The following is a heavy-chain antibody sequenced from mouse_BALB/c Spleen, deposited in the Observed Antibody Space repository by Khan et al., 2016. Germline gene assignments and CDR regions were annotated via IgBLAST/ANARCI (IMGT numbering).Heavy chain of an antibody. D-gene: IGHD3-1*01. CDR3: ARDSSGYDAMDY. CDR1: GFTFTDYY. CDR2: IRNKANGYTI. V-gene: IGHV7-3*02. J-gene: IGHJ4*01. Sequence: EVELVESGGGLVQPGGSLRLSCATSGFTFTDYYMSWVRQPPGKALEWLGFIRNKANGYTIEYSASVKGRFTISRDNSQSILYLQMNTLRAEDSATYYCARDSSGYDAMDYWGQGTSVTVSS.